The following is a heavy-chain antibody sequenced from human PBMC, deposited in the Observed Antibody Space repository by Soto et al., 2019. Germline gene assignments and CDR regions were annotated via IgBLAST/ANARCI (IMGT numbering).Heavy chain of an antibody. CDR3: ARARGANFGELSLRGYYYYGMDV. V-gene: IGHV1-2*02. D-gene: IGHD3-10*01. J-gene: IGHJ6*02. CDR1: GYTFTSYY. Sequence: GASVKVSCKASGYTFTSYYMHWVRQAPGQGLEWMGWINPNSGGTNYAQKFQGRVTMTRDTSISTAYMELSRLRSDDTAVYYCARARGANFGELSLRGYYYYGMDVWGQGTTVTVSS. CDR2: INPNSGGT.